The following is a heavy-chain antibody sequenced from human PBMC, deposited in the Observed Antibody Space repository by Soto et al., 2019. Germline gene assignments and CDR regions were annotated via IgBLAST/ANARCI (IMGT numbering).Heavy chain of an antibody. CDR2: ISFSSTTI. D-gene: IGHD6-13*01. CDR3: ARDNGVAGSLDP. V-gene: IGHV3-48*02. J-gene: IGHJ5*02. CDR1: GFTFSSYS. Sequence: PGGSLRLSCAASGFTFSSYSMNWVRQAPGKGLEWVAYISFSSTTIHYADSVKGRFTISRDNAKNSLYLQMKSLRDEDTAVYYCARDNGVAGSLDPWGQGTLVTVSS.